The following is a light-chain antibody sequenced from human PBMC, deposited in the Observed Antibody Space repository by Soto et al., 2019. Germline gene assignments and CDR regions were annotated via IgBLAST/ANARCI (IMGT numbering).Light chain of an antibody. CDR3: QHFGS. V-gene: IGKV3-11*01. Sequence: LTQSPATLSLSPGERATLSCRAGQSINKDLAWYQHRPGQAPRLLIDDASSRAPGIPARFSGSGSGTDFTLTISGLEPEDFAVYYCQHFGSFGQGTRLEMK. CDR2: DAS. J-gene: IGKJ5*01. CDR1: QSINKD.